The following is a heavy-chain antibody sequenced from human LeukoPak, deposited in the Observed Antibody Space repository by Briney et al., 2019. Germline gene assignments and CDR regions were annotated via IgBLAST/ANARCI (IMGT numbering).Heavy chain of an antibody. CDR2: INHSGST. J-gene: IGHJ4*02. CDR1: GGSFSGYY. Sequence: PSETLSLTCAVYGGSFSGYYGSWIRQPPGKGLEWIGEINHSGSTNYNPSLKSRVTISVDTSKNQFSLKLSSVTAADTAAYYCARGLGSYYVDYWGQGTLVTVSS. V-gene: IGHV4-34*01. CDR3: ARGLGSYYVDY. D-gene: IGHD1-26*01.